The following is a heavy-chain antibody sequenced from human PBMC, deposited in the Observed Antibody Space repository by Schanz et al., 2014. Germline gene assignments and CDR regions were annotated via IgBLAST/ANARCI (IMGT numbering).Heavy chain of an antibody. Sequence: QVQLVESGGGVVQPGRSLRLSCAASGFTFSAYGMHWVRQAPGKGLEWVAVIWFDGNNKFYADSVKGRFTISRDNSKNTLYLQMNSLRAEDTAVYFCAKDSSRATVMVDAFDIWGQGTKVTVSS. CDR2: IWFDGNNK. CDR1: GFTFSAYG. J-gene: IGHJ3*02. D-gene: IGHD4-4*01. CDR3: AKDSSRATVMVDAFDI. V-gene: IGHV3-33*06.